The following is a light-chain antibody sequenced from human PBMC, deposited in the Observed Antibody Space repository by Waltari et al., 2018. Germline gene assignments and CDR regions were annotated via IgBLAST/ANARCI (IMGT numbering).Light chain of an antibody. J-gene: IGKJ4*01. Sequence: EIVLTQSPATLSLSPGERATLSCRASQSIKNYLAWYQQKPGQAPRLLIYHASNRATGIPARFSGSGSGTDFTLTISSLEPEDFAVYYCQQRTDWPLTFGGGTTVEIK. CDR2: HAS. CDR3: QQRTDWPLT. V-gene: IGKV3-11*01. CDR1: QSIKNY.